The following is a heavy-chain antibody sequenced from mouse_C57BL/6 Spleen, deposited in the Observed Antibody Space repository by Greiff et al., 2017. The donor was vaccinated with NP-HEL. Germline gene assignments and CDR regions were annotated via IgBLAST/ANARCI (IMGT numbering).Heavy chain of an antibody. CDR3: ARYIEGNYGAMDY. J-gene: IGHJ4*01. CDR2: IRNKANGYTT. Sequence: EVQLVESGGGLVQPGGSLSLSCAASGFTFTDYYMSWVRQPPGKALEWLGFIRNKANGYTTEYSASVKGRFTISRDNSQSILYLQMNALRAEDSATYYCARYIEGNYGAMDYWGQGTSVTVSS. V-gene: IGHV7-3*01. CDR1: GFTFTDYY. D-gene: IGHD2-1*01.